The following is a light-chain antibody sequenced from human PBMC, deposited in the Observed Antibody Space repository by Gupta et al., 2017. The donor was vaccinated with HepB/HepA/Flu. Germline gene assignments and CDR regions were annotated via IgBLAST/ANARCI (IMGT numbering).Light chain of an antibody. V-gene: IGLV1-40*01. CDR1: SSNIGAGYD. J-gene: IGLJ3*02. CDR2: GNT. Sequence: QSVLTQPPSVSGAPGQRVTISCTGTSSNIGAGYDVHWYQRLPGTAPKLLIYGNTNRPSGVPDRFSGSKSGTSASLAITRLQAEDEADYYCQSYDTNLSGRRVFGGGTKLTVL. CDR3: QSYDTNLSGRRV.